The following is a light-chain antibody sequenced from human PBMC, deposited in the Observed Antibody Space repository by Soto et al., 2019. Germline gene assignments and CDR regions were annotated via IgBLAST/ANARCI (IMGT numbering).Light chain of an antibody. CDR3: QQYNRWPLA. CDR1: QSVEDD. J-gene: IGKJ4*01. Sequence: ERVMTQSPATLAVSPGGRATLSCRAGQSVEDDVAWYQHRPGQAPRLLISGATVRATDVPARFSGSGSGTDFTLTINSLQSDEIGVYYSQQYNRWPLAFGGGTKGDIK. CDR2: GAT. V-gene: IGKV3-15*01.